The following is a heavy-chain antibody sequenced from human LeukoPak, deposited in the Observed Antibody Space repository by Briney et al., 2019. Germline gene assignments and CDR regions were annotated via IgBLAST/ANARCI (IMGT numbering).Heavy chain of an antibody. Sequence: ASVKVSCKASGYTFTSYGISWVRQAPGQGLEWMGWISAYNGNTNYARKLQGRVTMTTDTSTSTAYMELRSLRSDDTAVYYCARDLGTMIVVWYFDYWGQGTLVTVSS. CDR2: ISAYNGNT. CDR3: ARDLGTMIVVWYFDY. J-gene: IGHJ4*02. D-gene: IGHD3-22*01. V-gene: IGHV1-18*01. CDR1: GYTFTSYG.